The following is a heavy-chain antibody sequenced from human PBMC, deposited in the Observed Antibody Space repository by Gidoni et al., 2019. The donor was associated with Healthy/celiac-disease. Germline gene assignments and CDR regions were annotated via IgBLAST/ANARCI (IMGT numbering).Heavy chain of an antibody. CDR1: GFTFSSYA. Sequence: EVQLLESGGGLVQPGGSLRLSCAASGFTFSSYAMRWVRQAPGKGLEWGSAISGSGGSTYYADSVKGRFTISRDNSKNTLYLQMNSLRAEDTAVYYCAKDTSGEYSFTIAVAGAVDYWGQGTLVTVSS. CDR3: AKDTSGEYSFTIAVAGAVDY. D-gene: IGHD6-19*01. J-gene: IGHJ4*02. CDR2: ISGSGGST. V-gene: IGHV3-23*01.